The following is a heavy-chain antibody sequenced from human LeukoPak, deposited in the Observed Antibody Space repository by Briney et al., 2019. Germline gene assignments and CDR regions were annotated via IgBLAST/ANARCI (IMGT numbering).Heavy chain of an antibody. J-gene: IGHJ4*02. Sequence: SETLSLTCTVSGGSISSYYWSWIRQPPGKGLEWIGYIYYSGSTNYNPSLKSRVTISVDTSKNQFSLKLSSVTAADTAVYYCARVRGSSSWYVDYWGQGTLVTVSS. CDR2: IYYSGST. CDR3: ARVRGSSSWYVDY. V-gene: IGHV4-59*08. D-gene: IGHD6-13*01. CDR1: GGSISSYY.